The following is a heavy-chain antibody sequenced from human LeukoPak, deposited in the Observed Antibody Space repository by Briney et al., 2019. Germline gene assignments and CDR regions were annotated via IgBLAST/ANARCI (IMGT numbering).Heavy chain of an antibody. D-gene: IGHD6-13*01. CDR3: ARDRVQQLVRGNYYYYYGMDA. CDR1: GGSISSYY. CDR2: IYYSGST. Sequence: SETLSLTCTVSGGSISSYYWSWIRQPPGKGLEWIGYIYYSGSTNYNPSLKSRVTISVDTSKNQFSLKLSSVTAADTAVYYCARDRVQQLVRGNYYYYYGMDAWGKGTTVTVSS. J-gene: IGHJ6*04. V-gene: IGHV4-59*01.